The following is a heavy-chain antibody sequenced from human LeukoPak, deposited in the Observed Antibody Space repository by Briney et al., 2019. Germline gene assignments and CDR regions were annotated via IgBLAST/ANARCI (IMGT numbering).Heavy chain of an antibody. CDR1: GFTFSSYW. J-gene: IGHJ4*02. CDR2: IKQDGSEK. Sequence: PGGSLRLSCAASGFTFSSYWMSWVRQAPGKGLEWVANIKQDGSEKYYVDSVKGRFTISRDNAKNSLYLQMNSLRAEDTAVYYCARERGYSSGWYRFDYWGQGTPVTVSS. CDR3: ARERGYSSGWYRFDY. V-gene: IGHV3-7*01. D-gene: IGHD6-19*01.